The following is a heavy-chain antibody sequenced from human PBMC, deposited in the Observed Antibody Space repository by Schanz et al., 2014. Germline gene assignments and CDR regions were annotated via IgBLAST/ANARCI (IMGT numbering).Heavy chain of an antibody. CDR2: ISAYNGNT. CDR1: GYTFTSYG. J-gene: IGHJ3*01. Sequence: QVQLVQSGAEVKKPGSSMKVSCKASGYTFTSYGINWVRQAPGQGLEWMGWISAYNGNTNYAQKLQGRVTMTTDTSTSTAYMELRSLRSDDTAVYYCSTDLTAVDYDAIGLWGQGTMVTVSS. V-gene: IGHV1-18*01. D-gene: IGHD4-17*01. CDR3: STDLTAVDYDAIGL.